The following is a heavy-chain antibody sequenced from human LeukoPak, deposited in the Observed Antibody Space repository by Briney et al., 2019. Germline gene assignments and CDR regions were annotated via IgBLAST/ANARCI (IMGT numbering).Heavy chain of an antibody. D-gene: IGHD3-10*01. V-gene: IGHV1-2*02. CDR3: ARSGMVRGVIPLGF. J-gene: IGHJ4*02. Sequence: ASVKVSCKASGYTFTGYYMHWVRLAPGQGLEWMGWINPNSGGTNYAQKFQGRVTMTRDTSISTAYMELSRLRSDYTAVYYCARSGMVRGVIPLGFWGQGTLVTVSS. CDR2: INPNSGGT. CDR1: GYTFTGYY.